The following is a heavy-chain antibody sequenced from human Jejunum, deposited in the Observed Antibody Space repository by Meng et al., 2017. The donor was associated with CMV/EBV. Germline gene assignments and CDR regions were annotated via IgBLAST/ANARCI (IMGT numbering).Heavy chain of an antibody. J-gene: IGHJ5*02. V-gene: IGHV4-59*11. Sequence: SGDSLSSHYWHWIRQPPVKGLEWIGYIYYNGDTNYTPSLKSRATISVDTSKNQFSLRLNSVTAADTAVYYCARDLDPYDFWAWFDPWGLGTLVTVSS. D-gene: IGHD3-3*01. CDR2: IYYNGDT. CDR1: GDSLSSHY. CDR3: ARDLDPYDFWAWFDP.